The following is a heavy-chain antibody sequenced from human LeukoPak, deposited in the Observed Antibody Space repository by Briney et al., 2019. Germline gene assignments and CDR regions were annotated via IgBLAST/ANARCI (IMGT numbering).Heavy chain of an antibody. CDR1: GFTFSSYA. J-gene: IGHJ4*02. Sequence: GGSLRLSCAASGFTFSSYAMSWVRQAPGKGLEWASAITGSGGSTYYADSVKGRFTISRDNSKNTLYLQMNGLRAEDTAVYYCAKDGHDYGDYFGYWGQGTLVTVSS. CDR3: AKDGHDYGDYFGY. CDR2: ITGSGGST. V-gene: IGHV3-23*01. D-gene: IGHD4-17*01.